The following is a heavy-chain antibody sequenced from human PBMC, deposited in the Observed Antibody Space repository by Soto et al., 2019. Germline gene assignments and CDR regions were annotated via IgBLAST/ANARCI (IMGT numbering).Heavy chain of an antibody. D-gene: IGHD6-19*01. V-gene: IGHV3-64D*06. J-gene: IGHJ5*02. CDR2: ISNNGGST. CDR1: GCTFSSYA. Sequence: PGGSLRLSSTASGCTFSSYALHWARPAPGKGLEYVSAISNNGGSTYYTDSVKGRFTISRNKYKDTLSLPMSSLRADDTNVYYNARVPGNSSGWYLEEGWFDPWGQGTLVTVSS. CDR3: ARVPGNSSGWYLEEGWFDP.